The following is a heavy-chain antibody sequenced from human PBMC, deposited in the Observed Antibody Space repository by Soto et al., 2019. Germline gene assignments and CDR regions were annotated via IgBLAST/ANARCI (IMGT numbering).Heavy chain of an antibody. V-gene: IGHV5-10-1*01. CDR3: ARGYRAYRYYYGMDV. Sequence: GESLKISCNGSGYIFTSYWISWVRQMPGKGLEWMGRIDPSDSYTNYSPSFQGHVTISADKSISTAYLQWSSLKASDTAMYYCARGYRAYRYYYGMDVWGQGTTVTVS. D-gene: IGHD3-16*01. J-gene: IGHJ6*02. CDR1: GYIFTSYW. CDR2: IDPSDSYT.